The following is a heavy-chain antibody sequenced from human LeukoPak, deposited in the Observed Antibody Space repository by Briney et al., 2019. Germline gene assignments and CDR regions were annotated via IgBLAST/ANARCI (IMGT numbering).Heavy chain of an antibody. V-gene: IGHV4-39*01. CDR2: IYY. D-gene: IGHD3-10*01. Sequence: SETLSLTCTVSGGSISSSSYYWGWIRQPPGKGLEWIGSIYYNPSVESRVTISVDTSKNQFSLKLSSVTAADTAIYYCAKHYMGSYDNRGLDYWGQGILVTVSS. CDR3: AKHYMGSYDNRGLDY. CDR1: GGSISSSSYY. J-gene: IGHJ4*02.